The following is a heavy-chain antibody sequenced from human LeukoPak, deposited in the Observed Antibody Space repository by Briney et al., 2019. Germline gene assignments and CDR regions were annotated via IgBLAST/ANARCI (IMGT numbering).Heavy chain of an antibody. D-gene: IGHD3-22*01. CDR1: GFTFSSYW. J-gene: IGHJ4*02. CDR2: INSDGSST. V-gene: IGHV3-74*01. Sequence: GGSLRLSCAASGFTFSSYWMHWVRQAPGKGLVWVSRINSDGSSTSYADSVKGRFTISRDNAKNTLYLQMNSLRAEDTAVHYCARYYQYYYDSSGYSTKDGLDYWGQGTLVTVSS. CDR3: ARYYQYYYDSSGYSTKDGLDY.